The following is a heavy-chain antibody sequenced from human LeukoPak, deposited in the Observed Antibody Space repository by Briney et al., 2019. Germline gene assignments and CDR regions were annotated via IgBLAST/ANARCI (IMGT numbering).Heavy chain of an antibody. J-gene: IGHJ3*02. Sequence: PSETLSLTCTVSGDSISSGDYYWSWIRQPAGKGLEWIGRISSSGSTNYNPSLKSRVTISVDTSKNQFSLKLSSVTAADTAVYFCARGPHSYDSSGAFDIWGQGTMITVSS. CDR2: ISSSGST. CDR1: GDSISSGDYY. V-gene: IGHV4-61*02. D-gene: IGHD3-22*01. CDR3: ARGPHSYDSSGAFDI.